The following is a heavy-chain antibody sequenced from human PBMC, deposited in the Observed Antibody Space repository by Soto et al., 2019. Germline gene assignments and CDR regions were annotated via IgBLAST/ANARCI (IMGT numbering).Heavy chain of an antibody. CDR2: IRPDGSED. CDR1: GFTFSSYW. V-gene: IGHV3-7*05. CDR3: ARSAPNYGFYYSYGMDV. D-gene: IGHD3-10*01. J-gene: IGHJ6*02. Sequence: TGGSLRLSCAASGFTFSSYWMSWVRQAPGKGLEWVANIRPDGSEDYYVDSVKGRFTISRDNAKNSLYLQLSSLRAEDTAVYYCARSAPNYGFYYSYGMDVWGLGTTVTVSS.